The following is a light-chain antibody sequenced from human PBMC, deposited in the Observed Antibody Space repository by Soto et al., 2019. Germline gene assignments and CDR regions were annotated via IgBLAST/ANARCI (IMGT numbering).Light chain of an antibody. CDR2: GVN. CDR3: CSYAGINTFYV. J-gene: IGLJ1*01. Sequence: QSVLTQPASVSGSPGQSITISCTGTSSDFGSYNLVSWYQQHPGKAPKLMIYGVNKRPSGVSNRFSGSKSGNTASLTISGLQAEDEADYYCCSYAGINTFYVFGTGTKVTVL. CDR1: SSDFGSYNL. V-gene: IGLV2-23*02.